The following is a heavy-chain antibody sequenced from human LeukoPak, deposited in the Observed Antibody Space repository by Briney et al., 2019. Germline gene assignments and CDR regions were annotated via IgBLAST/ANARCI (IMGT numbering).Heavy chain of an antibody. CDR2: IYYSGST. J-gene: IGHJ4*02. CDR3: ARGTRHGILTGPYNGWDY. D-gene: IGHD3-9*01. Sequence: SSETLSLTCTVSGGSISSSSYYWGWIRQPPGKGLEWIGSIYYSGSTYYNPSLKSRVTISVDTSKNQFSLKLSSVTAADTAVYYCARGTRHGILTGPYNGWDYWGQGTLVTVSS. V-gene: IGHV4-39*07. CDR1: GGSISSSSYY.